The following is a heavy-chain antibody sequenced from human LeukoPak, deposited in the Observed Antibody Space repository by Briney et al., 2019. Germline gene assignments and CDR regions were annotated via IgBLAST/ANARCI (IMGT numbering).Heavy chain of an antibody. Sequence: SETLSLTCTVSGGSISSGYYWGWIRQPPGEGLEWIGSIYHSGSTYYNPSLKSRVTISVDTPKNQFSLKLSSVTAADTAVYYCARDGRFDSSGYCGYWGQGTLVTVSS. CDR2: IYHSGST. CDR3: ARDGRFDSSGYCGY. J-gene: IGHJ4*01. D-gene: IGHD3-22*01. V-gene: IGHV4-38-2*02. CDR1: GGSISSGYY.